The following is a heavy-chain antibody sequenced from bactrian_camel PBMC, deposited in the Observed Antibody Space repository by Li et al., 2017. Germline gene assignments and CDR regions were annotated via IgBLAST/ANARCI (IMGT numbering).Heavy chain of an antibody. D-gene: IGHD2*01. CDR1: GYTYSRCS. V-gene: IGHV3S53*01. J-gene: IGHJ4*01. CDR2: IDSAGSQ. Sequence: HVQLVESGGGSVQAGGSLKLSCAASGYTYSRCSMGWFRQAPGKEREGVAAIDSAGSQYYADSVKGRFTISGDKAENTVYLQMTSLKSEDTARYYCAADYRQTGPYSTNGYPRDEFQYWGQGTQVTV. CDR3: AADYRQTGPYSTNGYPRDEFQY.